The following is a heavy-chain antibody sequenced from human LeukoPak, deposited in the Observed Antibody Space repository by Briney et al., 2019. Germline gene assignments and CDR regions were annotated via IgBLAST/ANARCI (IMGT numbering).Heavy chain of an antibody. CDR1: GYILTELS. Sequence: ASVKVSCKVSGYILTELSMHWVRQAPGKGLEWMGGLDSEDGETIYAQKLQGRVTMTEDTSTDTAYMELSSLTSEDTAVYYCATRGTMIVVGRVRYYHYMDVWGKGTTVTVSS. J-gene: IGHJ6*03. D-gene: IGHD3-22*01. CDR2: LDSEDGET. V-gene: IGHV1-24*01. CDR3: ATRGTMIVVGRVRYYHYMDV.